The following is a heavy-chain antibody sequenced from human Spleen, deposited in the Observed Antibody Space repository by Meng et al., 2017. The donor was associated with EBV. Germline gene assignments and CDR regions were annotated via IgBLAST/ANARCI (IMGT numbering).Heavy chain of an antibody. CDR2: IFHTGST. V-gene: IGHV4-4*02. CDR3: ARGDGVTALAGRFDF. D-gene: IGHD6-19*01. J-gene: IGHJ4*02. CDR1: GDSITSSNW. Sequence: QVRHQESGPGRVKPSGTLSLTCGVSGDSITSSNWWSWVRQSPGKGLEWIGEIFHTGSTNYNPSLRSRVRLSVDKSKNQFSLDLRSVTAADTAVYYCARGDGVTALAGRFDFWGQGALVTVSS.